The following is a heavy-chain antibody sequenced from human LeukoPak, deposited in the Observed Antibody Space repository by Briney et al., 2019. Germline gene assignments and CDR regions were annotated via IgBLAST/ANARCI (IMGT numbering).Heavy chain of an antibody. Sequence: SETLLLTCTVSGGSISSYYWSWIRQPPGKGLEWIGYISYSGTTTYNPSLKSRVTMSVDTSRNQFSLKLTSVTASDTAVYYCARKSGGYYDSSTYPPPYYFDFWVQGTLVTVSS. V-gene: IGHV4-59*08. CDR2: ISYSGTT. J-gene: IGHJ4*02. CDR3: ARKSGGYYDSSTYPPPYYFDF. D-gene: IGHD3-22*01. CDR1: GGSISSYY.